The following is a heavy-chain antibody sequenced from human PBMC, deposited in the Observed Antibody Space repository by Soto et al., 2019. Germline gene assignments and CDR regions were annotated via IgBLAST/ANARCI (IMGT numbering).Heavy chain of an antibody. V-gene: IGHV4-61*01. CDR1: GGSVSSGSYY. CDR2: IYYSGST. Sequence: SETLSLTCTVSGGSVSSGSYYWSWIRQPPGKGLEWIGYIYYSGSTNYNPSLKSRVTISVDTSKNQFSLKLSSVTAADTAVYYCARADCSSTSCSWRDYYGTAVWGKGTTVTASS. D-gene: IGHD2-2*01. J-gene: IGHJ6*04. CDR3: ARADCSSTSCSWRDYYGTAV.